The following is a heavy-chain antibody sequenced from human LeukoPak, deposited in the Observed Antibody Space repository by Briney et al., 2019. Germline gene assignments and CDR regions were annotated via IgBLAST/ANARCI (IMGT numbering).Heavy chain of an antibody. Sequence: ASVKVSCKASGYTFTGYYMHWVRQAPGQGLEWMGWISAYNGNTNYAQKLQGRVTMTTDTSTSTAYMELRSLRSDDTAVYYCARVLEPDTLDYWGQGTLVTVSS. CDR2: ISAYNGNT. CDR1: GYTFTGYY. CDR3: ARVLEPDTLDY. J-gene: IGHJ4*02. D-gene: IGHD1-1*01. V-gene: IGHV1-18*04.